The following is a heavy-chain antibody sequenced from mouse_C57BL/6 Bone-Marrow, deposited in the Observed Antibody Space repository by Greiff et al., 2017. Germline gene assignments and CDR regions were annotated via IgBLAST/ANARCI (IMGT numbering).Heavy chain of an antibody. D-gene: IGHD2-3*01. CDR2: IDPEDGDT. CDR1: GFNIKDYY. CDR3: TTEDGYFLYYFDY. J-gene: IGHJ2*01. Sequence: DVQLQESGAELVRPGASVKLSCTASGFNIKDYYMHWVKQRPEQGLEWIGRIDPEDGDTEYAPKFQGKATMTADTSSNTAYLQLRSLTSEDTAVYYCTTEDGYFLYYFDYWGQGTTLTVSS. V-gene: IGHV14-1*01.